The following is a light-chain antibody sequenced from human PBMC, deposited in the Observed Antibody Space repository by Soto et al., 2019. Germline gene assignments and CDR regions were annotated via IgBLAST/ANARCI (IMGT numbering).Light chain of an antibody. CDR1: QSVSNN. Sequence: IVLTQSPGTLSLSPGERATLSCRASQSVSNNYLAWYQQKPGQAPRLLIYGASNRATGIPARFSGSGSGTEFTLTISSLQSEDFAVYYCQQFNNWAFTFGQGTKVDIK. J-gene: IGKJ2*01. CDR3: QQFNNWAFT. V-gene: IGKV3-15*01. CDR2: GAS.